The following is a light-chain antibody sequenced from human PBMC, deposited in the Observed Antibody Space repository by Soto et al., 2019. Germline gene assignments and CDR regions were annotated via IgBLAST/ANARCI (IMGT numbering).Light chain of an antibody. CDR3: QQYENLPT. CDR1: QNLNNY. J-gene: IGKJ5*01. Sequence: DIQLTQSPSSLSPSVGDRATLTCQASQNLNNYLNWYQPKPGRAPKPRIYAASNLEAGVPSRFRGSGSGTDLTFTINRMQASDIATYYCQQYENLPTFGQGTRLDIK. CDR2: AAS. V-gene: IGKV1-33*01.